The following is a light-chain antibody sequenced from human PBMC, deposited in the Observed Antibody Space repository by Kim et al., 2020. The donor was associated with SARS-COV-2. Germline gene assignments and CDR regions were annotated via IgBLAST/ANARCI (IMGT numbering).Light chain of an antibody. J-gene: IGLJ2*01. Sequence: QSALTQPPSASGTPGQRVTISCFGSSSNVGSNTVYWYQHLSGTAPKLLIYTNDQRPSGVPDRFSGAKSGTSASLAISGLQSEDEADYYCAAWDDSLNGPVFGGGTQLTVL. CDR2: TND. V-gene: IGLV1-44*01. CDR1: SSNVGSNT. CDR3: AAWDDSLNGPV.